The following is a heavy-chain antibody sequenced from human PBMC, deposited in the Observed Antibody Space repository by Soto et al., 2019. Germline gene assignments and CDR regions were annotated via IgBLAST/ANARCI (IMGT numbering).Heavy chain of an antibody. J-gene: IGHJ5*02. CDR1: GFSLSTYHMG. Sequence: QITLKESGPTLVRPAQTLTLTCDFSGFSLSTYHMGVAWIRQPPGKALEWLALLYWDDDKRYSPSLKDRLALPKDTPNNQVVLTTTKRHPGDSPTSFCTPAGDYALLPFHPWAPGTLVTVSS. CDR2: LYWDDDK. D-gene: IGHD4-17*01. CDR3: TPAGDYALLPFHP. V-gene: IGHV2-5*02.